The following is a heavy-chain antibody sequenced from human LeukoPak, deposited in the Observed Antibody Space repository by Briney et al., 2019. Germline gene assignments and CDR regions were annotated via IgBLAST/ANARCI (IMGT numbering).Heavy chain of an antibody. CDR1: GGSISSDSYY. V-gene: IGHV4-39*07. Sequence: SETLSLTCTVSGGSISSDSYYWAWIRQPPGKGLEWIGEINHSGSTNYNPSLKSRVTISVDTSKNQFSLKLSSVTAADTAVYYCARTPFSITGTTYYYYGMDVWGQGTTVTVSS. J-gene: IGHJ6*02. CDR2: INHSGST. CDR3: ARTPFSITGTTYYYYGMDV. D-gene: IGHD1-7*01.